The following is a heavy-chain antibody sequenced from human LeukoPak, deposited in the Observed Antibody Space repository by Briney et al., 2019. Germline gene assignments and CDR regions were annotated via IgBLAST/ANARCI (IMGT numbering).Heavy chain of an antibody. CDR1: GDSISSGTNY. Sequence: SQTLFLTCTVSGDSISSGTNYWSWIRQPAGKGLECIGRVHASGSTNYNPSLKGRVTISVDTSKNQLSLRLSSVSAADTALYFCARDDRIVKGFDYWGQGTLVTVSS. CDR2: VHASGST. J-gene: IGHJ4*02. D-gene: IGHD2-15*01. CDR3: ARDDRIVKGFDY. V-gene: IGHV4-61*02.